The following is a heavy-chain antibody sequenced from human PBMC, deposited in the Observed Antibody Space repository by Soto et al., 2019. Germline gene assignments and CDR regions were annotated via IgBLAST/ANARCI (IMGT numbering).Heavy chain of an antibody. J-gene: IGHJ6*02. V-gene: IGHV3-30*18. CDR1: GFTFSSYG. D-gene: IGHD5-18*01. CDR2: ISYDGSNK. Sequence: GSLRLSCAASGFTFSSYGMHWVRQAPGKGLEWVAVISYDGSNKYYADSVKGRFTISRDNSKNTLYLQMNSLRAEDTAVYYCAKDSGYSYAYYYYGMDVWGQGTTVTVSS. CDR3: AKDSGYSYAYYYYGMDV.